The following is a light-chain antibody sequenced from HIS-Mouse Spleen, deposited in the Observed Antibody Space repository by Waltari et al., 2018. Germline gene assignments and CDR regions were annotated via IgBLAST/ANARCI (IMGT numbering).Light chain of an antibody. CDR3: QQLNSYPPT. J-gene: IGKJ1*01. CDR2: AAS. V-gene: IGKV1-9*01. CDR1: QGISSY. Sequence: DLQLTQSPSFLSASVGDRVTSPCRASQGISSYLAWYQQKPGKAPKLLIYAASTLQSGVPSRFSGSGSGTEFTLTISSLQPEDFATYYCQQLNSYPPTFGQGTKVEIK.